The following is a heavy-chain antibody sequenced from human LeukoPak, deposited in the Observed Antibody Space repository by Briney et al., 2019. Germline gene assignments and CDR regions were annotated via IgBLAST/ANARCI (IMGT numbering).Heavy chain of an antibody. CDR1: GGSISSYY. V-gene: IGHV4-59*08. D-gene: IGHD3-22*01. CDR3: ASSHYYDSSGYYRH. CDR2: IYYSGST. Sequence: NTSQTLSLTCTVSGGSISSYYWSWIRQPPGKGLEWIGYIYYSGSTNYNPSLKSRVTISVDTSKNQFSLKLSSVTAADTAVYYCASSHYYDSSGYYRHWGQGTLVTVSS. J-gene: IGHJ4*02.